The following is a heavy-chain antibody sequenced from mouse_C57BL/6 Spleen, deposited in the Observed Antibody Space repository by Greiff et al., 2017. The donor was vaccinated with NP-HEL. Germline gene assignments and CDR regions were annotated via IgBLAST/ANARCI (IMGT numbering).Heavy chain of an antibody. J-gene: IGHJ4*01. V-gene: IGHV1-39*01. CDR3: ASPRGYDYGRDMDY. CDR2: INPNYGTT. CDR1: GYSFTDYN. D-gene: IGHD2-4*01. Sequence: VQLKQSGPELVKPGASVKISCKASGYSFTDYNMNWVKQSNGKSLEWIGVINPNYGTTSYNQKFKGKATLTVDQSSSTAYMQLNSLTSEDSAVYYCASPRGYDYGRDMDYWGQGTSVTVSS.